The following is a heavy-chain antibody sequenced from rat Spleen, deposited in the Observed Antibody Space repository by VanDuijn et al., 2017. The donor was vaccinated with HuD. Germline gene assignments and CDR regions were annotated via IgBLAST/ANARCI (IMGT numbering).Heavy chain of an antibody. D-gene: IGHD2-2*01. CDR3: ARAGYLRDWYFDF. J-gene: IGHJ1*01. V-gene: IGHV5-29*01. CDR2: LSYDNYNT. Sequence: EVQLVESDGGLVQPGRSLKLSCAASGFTFSDYYMAWVRQAPARGLEWVATLSYDNYNTYYRDSVKGRFTISRDNAKNTLYVQMDSLRSEDTATYYCARAGYLRDWYFDFWGPGNMVTVSS. CDR1: GFTFSDYY.